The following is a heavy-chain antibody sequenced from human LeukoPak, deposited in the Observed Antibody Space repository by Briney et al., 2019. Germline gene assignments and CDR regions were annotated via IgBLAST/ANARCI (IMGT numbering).Heavy chain of an antibody. CDR1: GYTFTGYY. J-gene: IGHJ5*02. D-gene: IGHD3-22*01. Sequence: ASVKVSCKASGYTFTGYYMHWVRQAPGQGLEWMGWINPNSDGTNYAQKFQGRVTMTRDTSISTAYMELSRLRSDDTAVYYCARGDYYDSSGPTSNWFDPWGQGTLVTVSS. CDR2: INPNSDGT. V-gene: IGHV1-2*02. CDR3: ARGDYYDSSGPTSNWFDP.